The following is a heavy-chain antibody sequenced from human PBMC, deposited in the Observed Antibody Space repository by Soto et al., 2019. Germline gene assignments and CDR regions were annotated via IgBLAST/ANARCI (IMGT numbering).Heavy chain of an antibody. J-gene: IGHJ5*02. Sequence: EVQLLESGGGLVQPGGSLRLSCAASGFTFSSYAMSWVRQAPGKGLEWVSAISGSGGSTYYADSVKGRFTISRDNSKNTLYLQMNSLRAEDTAVYYCATSDTIFGVFTWFDPWGQGTLVTVSS. D-gene: IGHD3-3*01. CDR1: GFTFSSYA. CDR3: ATSDTIFGVFTWFDP. CDR2: ISGSGGST. V-gene: IGHV3-23*01.